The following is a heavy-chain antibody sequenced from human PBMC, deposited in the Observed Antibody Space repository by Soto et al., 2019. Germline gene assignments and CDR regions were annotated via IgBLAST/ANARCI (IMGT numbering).Heavy chain of an antibody. CDR3: ARDQGYSYGVDY. J-gene: IGHJ4*02. CDR2: IYYSGST. Sequence: SETLSLTCTVSGGSISSGDYYWIWIRQPPGKGLEGIGYIYYSGSTYYTPSLKSRVTIAVDTSKNQFCLKLSSVTAADTAVYYCARDQGYSYGVDYWGQGTLVTVSS. D-gene: IGHD5-18*01. CDR1: GGSISSGDYY. V-gene: IGHV4-30-4*08.